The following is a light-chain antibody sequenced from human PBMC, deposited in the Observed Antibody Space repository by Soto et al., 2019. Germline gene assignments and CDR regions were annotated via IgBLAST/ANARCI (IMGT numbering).Light chain of an antibody. J-gene: IGKJ3*01. CDR2: AAS. CDR3: QQYYSSPFT. V-gene: IGKV1-8*01. CDR1: QGISSY. Sequence: AIRMTQSPSSLSASTGDRVTITCLASQGISSYFAWYQQKPGKAPKLLIYAASTLQSGVPSRFSGSGSGTDFTLTISCLQSEDFATYYCQQYYSSPFTFGPGTKVDIK.